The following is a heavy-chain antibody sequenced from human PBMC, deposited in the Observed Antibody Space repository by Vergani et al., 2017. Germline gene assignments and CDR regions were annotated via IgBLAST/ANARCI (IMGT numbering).Heavy chain of an antibody. CDR2: ISGTDGRK. V-gene: IGHV3-23*01. Sequence: VQLLESGGDLVQPGGSLRLSCAGSGFIFNNFAMSWVRQAPGKGLEWVAAISGTDGRKWYANSVKGRFTISRDNFKNTLYLQLGSLRVGHTAIYYCARDRLFPNDVFDIWGQGTLVTVFS. CDR1: GFIFNNFA. CDR3: ARDRLFPNDVFDI. J-gene: IGHJ3*02. D-gene: IGHD2/OR15-2a*01.